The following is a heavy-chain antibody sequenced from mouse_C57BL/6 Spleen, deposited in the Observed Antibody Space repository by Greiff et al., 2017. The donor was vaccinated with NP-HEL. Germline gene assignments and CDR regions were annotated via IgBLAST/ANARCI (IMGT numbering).Heavy chain of an antibody. V-gene: IGHV1-82*01. J-gene: IGHJ2*01. Sequence: VKLQESGPELVKPGASVKISCKASGYAFSSSWMNWVKQRPGKGLAWIGRIYPGDGDTNYNGKFKGKATLTADKSSSTAYMQLSSLTSEDSAVYFCARDDYERGDYFDYWGQGTTLTVSS. D-gene: IGHD2-4*01. CDR1: GYAFSSSW. CDR2: IYPGDGDT. CDR3: ARDDYERGDYFDY.